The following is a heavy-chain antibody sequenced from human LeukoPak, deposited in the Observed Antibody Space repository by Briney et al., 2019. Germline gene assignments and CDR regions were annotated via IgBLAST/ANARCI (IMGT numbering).Heavy chain of an antibody. CDR1: GGSISSGDYY. CDR2: IYYSGST. V-gene: IGHV4-30-4*08. Sequence: SSETLSLACTVSGGSISSGDYYWSWIRQPPGKGLEWIGYIYYSGSTYYNPSLKSRVTISVDTSKNQFSLKLSSVTAADTAVYYCARDIDRAFDIWGQGTMVTVSS. J-gene: IGHJ3*02. D-gene: IGHD2-15*01. CDR3: ARDIDRAFDI.